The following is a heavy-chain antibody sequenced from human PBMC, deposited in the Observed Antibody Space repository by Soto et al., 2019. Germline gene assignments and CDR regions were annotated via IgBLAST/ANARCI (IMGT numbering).Heavy chain of an antibody. D-gene: IGHD6-13*01. CDR1: GFTFSTNA. J-gene: IGHJ4*02. CDR3: SKFGYSTYCSYLRSLDY. Sequence: PGGSLRLSCAASGFTFSTNAMSWVRQTPGLGLEFVSLISGRGNTIYYADSVKGRFNISNNNSENAVSLRMISLRAEGKAVYYRSKFGYSTYCSYLRSLDYWGQGTLVTVSS. CDR2: ISGRGNTI. V-gene: IGHV3-23*01.